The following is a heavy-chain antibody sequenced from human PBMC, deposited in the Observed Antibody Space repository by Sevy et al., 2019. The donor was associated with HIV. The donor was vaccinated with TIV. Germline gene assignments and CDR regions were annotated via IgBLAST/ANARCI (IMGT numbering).Heavy chain of an antibody. D-gene: IGHD3-3*01. CDR2: IYYSGST. Sequence: SETLSLTCTVSGGSISSYYWSWIRQPPGKGLEWIGYIYYSGSTNYNPSLKSRVTISVDTSKNQFSLKLSSVTAADTAVYYCARGQQDDFWSGYYYFDYWGQGTLVTVSS. J-gene: IGHJ4*02. V-gene: IGHV4-59*13. CDR3: ARGQQDDFWSGYYYFDY. CDR1: GGSISSYY.